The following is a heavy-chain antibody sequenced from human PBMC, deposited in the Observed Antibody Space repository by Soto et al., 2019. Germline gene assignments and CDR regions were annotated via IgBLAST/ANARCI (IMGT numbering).Heavy chain of an antibody. D-gene: IGHD4-4*01. Sequence: LRLSCAASGFTFDDYAMHWVRQAPGKGLEWVSGISWNSDNIGYADSVKGRFTISRDSVKNSLYLQMNSLRAEDTALYYCAKDLYSNYGDAFDIWGQGTMVTVSS. CDR3: AKDLYSNYGDAFDI. CDR2: ISWNSDNI. J-gene: IGHJ3*02. CDR1: GFTFDDYA. V-gene: IGHV3-9*01.